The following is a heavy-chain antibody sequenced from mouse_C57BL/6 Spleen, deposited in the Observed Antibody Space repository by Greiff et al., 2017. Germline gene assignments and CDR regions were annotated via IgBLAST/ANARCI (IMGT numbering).Heavy chain of an antibody. Sequence: QVQLQQSGPELVKPGASVKISCKASGYAFSSSWMNWVKQRPGKGLEWIGRIYPGDGDTNYNGKFKGKATLTADKSSSTAYMQLSSLTSEDYAVYFCARDYDYGDYYAMDYWGQGTSVTVSS. CDR1: GYAFSSSW. V-gene: IGHV1-82*01. J-gene: IGHJ4*01. D-gene: IGHD2-4*01. CDR2: IYPGDGDT. CDR3: ARDYDYGDYYAMDY.